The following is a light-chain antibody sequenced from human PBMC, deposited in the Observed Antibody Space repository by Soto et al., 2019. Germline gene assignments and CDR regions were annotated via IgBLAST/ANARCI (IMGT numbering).Light chain of an antibody. CDR1: QSVPKNY. CDR2: GPS. J-gene: IGKJ1*01. CDR3: HQYATSPQT. Sequence: EILLTQSPGTLSLSPGERATLSCRASQSVPKNYLAWYQQEPGQAPRLLIYGPSSRATGIPDRFSGSGSGTDLTLTISRLEPEDFAVYYWHQYATSPQTFGQGTKVEIK. V-gene: IGKV3-20*01.